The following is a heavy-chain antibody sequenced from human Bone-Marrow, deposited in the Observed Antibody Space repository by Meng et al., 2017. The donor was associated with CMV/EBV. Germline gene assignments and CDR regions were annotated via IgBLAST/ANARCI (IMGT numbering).Heavy chain of an antibody. CDR1: GYTFTSYY. Sequence: ASVKVSCKASGYTFTSYYMHWVRQAPGQGLERMGIINPSGGSTSYAQKFQGRVTMTRDTSTSTVYMELSSLRSEDTAVYYCARSPQREGTNGVCYGMDVWGQGTTVTVSS. CDR3: ARSPQREGTNGVCYGMDV. D-gene: IGHD2-8*01. V-gene: IGHV1-46*01. J-gene: IGHJ6*02. CDR2: INPSGGST.